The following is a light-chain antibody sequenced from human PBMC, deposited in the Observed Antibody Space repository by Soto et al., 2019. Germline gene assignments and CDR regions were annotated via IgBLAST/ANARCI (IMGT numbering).Light chain of an antibody. J-gene: IGKJ1*01. CDR1: QGITNY. CDR3: QKYNSARWT. V-gene: IGKV1-27*01. Sequence: RMTTSRSSLSASVGGRVAITCRASQGITNYLAWYQQKPGKVPKLLIYAASSLQSGVPSRFSGSGSGTDFTLTISSLQPEDVATYYCQKYNSARWTFGQGTKVDIK. CDR2: AAS.